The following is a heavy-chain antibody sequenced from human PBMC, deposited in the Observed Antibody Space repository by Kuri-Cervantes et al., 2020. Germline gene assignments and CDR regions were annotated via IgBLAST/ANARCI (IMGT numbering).Heavy chain of an antibody. Sequence: SQTLSLTCAVSGGSISAYYWNWIRQPPGKGLEWIGHIYYSGSTNYNPSLKSRVTISVDTSKNQFSLNLSFVTASDTAVYYCARGAETMIDYWGQGTLVTVSS. CDR1: GGSISAYY. J-gene: IGHJ4*02. V-gene: IGHV4-59*12. D-gene: IGHD3-22*01. CDR2: IYYSGST. CDR3: ARGAETMIDY.